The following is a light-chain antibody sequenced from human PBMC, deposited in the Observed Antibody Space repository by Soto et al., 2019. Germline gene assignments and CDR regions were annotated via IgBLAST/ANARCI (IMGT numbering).Light chain of an antibody. CDR2: DAS. V-gene: IGKV3-11*01. J-gene: IGKJ1*01. Sequence: EIVLTQSPATLSLSPGERATLSCRASQSVSSYLAWYQQKPGQAPRLLIYDASNRATGIPARFSGSGSGTEFTLTISSLQPEDFAVYYCQQYAVWPPQTFGQGTKVDI. CDR1: QSVSSY. CDR3: QQYAVWPPQT.